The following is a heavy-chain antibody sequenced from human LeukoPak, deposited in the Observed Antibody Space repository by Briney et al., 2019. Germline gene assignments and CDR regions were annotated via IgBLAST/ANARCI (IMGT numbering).Heavy chain of an antibody. CDR3: AKPGSSRGIAGRRPTKYYFDY. J-gene: IGHJ4*02. D-gene: IGHD6-6*01. Sequence: SVKVSCKASGDTFSNHPIKWVRQAPGQGLEWLGMVIPIFDSLKYADMFQGRLTITADKATTTAYLELSSLESDDTAVYYCAKPGSSRGIAGRRPTKYYFDYWGQGTLVTVSS. V-gene: IGHV1-69*06. CDR2: VIPIFDSL. CDR1: GDTFSNHP.